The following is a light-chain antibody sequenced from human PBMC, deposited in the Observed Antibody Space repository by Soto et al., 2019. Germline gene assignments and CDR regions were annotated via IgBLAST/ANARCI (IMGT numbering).Light chain of an antibody. CDR2: GFF. Sequence: QAVVTQPPSVSGAPGQRVTISCAGSTSNLGSGYDVHWYQQLPGAAPKLLIYGFFNRPSGIPDRFSGSRSGTSASLVITGLQAEDEADYYCQSFYSSLSGYVFGTGTKLTVL. J-gene: IGLJ1*01. V-gene: IGLV1-40*01. CDR1: TSNLGSGYD. CDR3: QSFYSSLSGYV.